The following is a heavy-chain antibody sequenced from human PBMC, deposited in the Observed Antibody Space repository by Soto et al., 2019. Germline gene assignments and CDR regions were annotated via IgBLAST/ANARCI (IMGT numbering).Heavy chain of an antibody. J-gene: IGHJ5*02. D-gene: IGHD3-22*01. V-gene: IGHV3-23*01. CDR1: GFKFSDYA. Sequence: SCTASGFKFSDYAITWVRQAPGEGLEWVSVISGSGGVTYFADSVKGRFTVSRDNSKNTVFLQLNNVRAEDSAMYFCAKVLSCYYGWFDPWGLGTLVTVSS. CDR3: AKVLSCYYGWFDP. CDR2: ISGSGGVT.